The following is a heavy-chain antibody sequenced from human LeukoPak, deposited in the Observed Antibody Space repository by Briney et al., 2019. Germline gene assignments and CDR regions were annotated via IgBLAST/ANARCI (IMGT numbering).Heavy chain of an antibody. CDR2: ISSSSSYI. CDR3: ARENCGGDCYYNWFDP. CDR1: GFTFSSYS. J-gene: IGHJ5*02. Sequence: PGGSLRLSCAASGFTFSSYSMNWVRQAPGKGLEWFSSISSSSSYIYYADSVKCRFTISRDNAKNSLYLQMNSLRAEDTAVYYCARENCGGDCYYNWFDPWGQGTLVTVSS. V-gene: IGHV3-21*01. D-gene: IGHD2-21*02.